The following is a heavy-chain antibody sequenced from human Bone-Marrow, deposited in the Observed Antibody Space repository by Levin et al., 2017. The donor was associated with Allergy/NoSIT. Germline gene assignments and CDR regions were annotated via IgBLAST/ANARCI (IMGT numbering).Heavy chain of an antibody. CDR2: ISYLDTNK. CDR3: ATDLGVYSGSSGIY. CDR1: GFTFSYSA. Sequence: LSLTCAASGFTFSYSAMHWVRQAPGKGLEWVALISYLDTNKHYGDSVKGRLTISRDNSKNTLFLQMDSLRPEDTAVYYCATDLGVYSGSSGIYWGQGALVTVSS. V-gene: IGHV3-30*03. D-gene: IGHD6-6*01. J-gene: IGHJ4*02.